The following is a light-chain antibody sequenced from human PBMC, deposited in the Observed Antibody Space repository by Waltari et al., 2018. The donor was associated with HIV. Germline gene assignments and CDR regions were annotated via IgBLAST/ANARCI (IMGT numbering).Light chain of an antibody. CDR3: QQTYSTPYT. V-gene: IGKV1-39*01. Sequence: DIQMTQSPSSLSAFVGDSVTITCRASQTISRKLNWYQHRPGKAPNLLISVASRLQSGVPSRFSGSGSGTDFTLTISSLQPEDFATYYCQQTYSTPYTFGQGTKLEI. CDR2: VAS. CDR1: QTISRK. J-gene: IGKJ2*01.